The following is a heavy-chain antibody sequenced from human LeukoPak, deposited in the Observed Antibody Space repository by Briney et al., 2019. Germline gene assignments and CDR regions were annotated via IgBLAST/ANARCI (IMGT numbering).Heavy chain of an antibody. CDR2: ISTDKGYT. CDR3: ARDSPWELPLTGLDH. V-gene: IGHV1-3*04. Sequence: AASVKVSCKASGYTFTSYTIHWVRQAPGQRLEWMGWISTDKGYTKYSQKFQGRVTITRDTSASTAYMELSSLRSEDTAVYYCARDSPWELPLTGLDHWGQGTLVTVSS. J-gene: IGHJ4*02. D-gene: IGHD1-26*01. CDR1: GYTFTSYT.